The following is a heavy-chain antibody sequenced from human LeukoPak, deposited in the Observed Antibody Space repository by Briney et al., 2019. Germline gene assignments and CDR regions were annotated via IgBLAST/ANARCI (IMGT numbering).Heavy chain of an antibody. CDR1: GFTFSDYY. Sequence: PGGTLRLSCAASGFTFSDYYMSWVREAPGKGLEWVSYISSSGSTIYYADSVKGGFTISRDNAKNSLYLQMNSRRAEATAVYYCARDRYCSGGSSYSHYYYGMDVWGQGTTVTVSS. V-gene: IGHV3-11*01. CDR2: ISSSGSTI. CDR3: ARDRYCSGGSSYSHYYYGMDV. J-gene: IGHJ6*02. D-gene: IGHD2-15*01.